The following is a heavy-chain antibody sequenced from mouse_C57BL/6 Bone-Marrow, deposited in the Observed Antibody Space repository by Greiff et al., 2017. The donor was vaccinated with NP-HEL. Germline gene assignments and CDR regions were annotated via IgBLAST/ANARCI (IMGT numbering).Heavy chain of an antibody. J-gene: IGHJ3*01. CDR2: SRNKANDYTT. D-gene: IGHD1-1*01. CDR1: GFTFSDFY. V-gene: IGHV7-1*01. Sequence: EVKLVDSGGGLVQSGRSLRLSCATSGFTFSDFYMEWVRQAPGKGLEWIAASRNKANDYTTEYSASVKGRFIVSRDTSQSILYLQMNALRAEDTAIYYCARDDYYGSSWFAYWGQGTLVTVSA. CDR3: ARDDYYGSSWFAY.